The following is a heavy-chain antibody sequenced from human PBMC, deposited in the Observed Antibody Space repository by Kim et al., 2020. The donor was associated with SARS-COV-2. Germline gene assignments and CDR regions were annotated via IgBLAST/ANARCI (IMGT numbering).Heavy chain of an antibody. Sequence: GGSLRLSCAASGFTFSSYAMSWVRQAPGKGLEWVSAISGSGGSTYYADSVKGRFTISRDNSKNTLYLQMNSLRAEDTAVYYCAKDLRNYYGSGSYYDYWGQGTLVTVSS. CDR1: GFTFSSYA. CDR3: AKDLRNYYGSGSYYDY. CDR2: ISGSGGST. V-gene: IGHV3-23*01. J-gene: IGHJ4*02. D-gene: IGHD3-10*01.